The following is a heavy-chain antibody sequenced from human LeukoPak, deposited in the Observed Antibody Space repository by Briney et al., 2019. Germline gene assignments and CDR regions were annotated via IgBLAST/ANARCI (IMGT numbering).Heavy chain of an antibody. CDR1: GFTFSSYS. Sequence: PGGSLRLSCAASGFTFSSYSMNWVRQAPGKGLEWVSSISSSSSYIYYADSVKGRFTISRDNAKNSLYLQMNSLRAEDTAVYYCARDGGSPFWSGLTLGYWGQGTLVTVSS. CDR2: ISSSSSYI. V-gene: IGHV3-21*01. D-gene: IGHD3-3*01. J-gene: IGHJ4*02. CDR3: ARDGGSPFWSGLTLGY.